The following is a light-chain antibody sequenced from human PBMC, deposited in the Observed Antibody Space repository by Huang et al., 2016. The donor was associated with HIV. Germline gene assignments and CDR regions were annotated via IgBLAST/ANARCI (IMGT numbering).Light chain of an antibody. CDR2: LGS. J-gene: IGKJ2*01. V-gene: IGKV2-28*01. CDR3: MQGLRTPRT. Sequence: DVVMTQSPLSLPVTPGEPASISCRSSQSLLHSDGNNYFDWYLQKPGQSPQLLIYLGSKRVAWVPERFSGSGSGTDFTLKISRVEAEDVGVYYCMQGLRTPRTCSQGTRLEIK. CDR1: QSLLHSDGNNY.